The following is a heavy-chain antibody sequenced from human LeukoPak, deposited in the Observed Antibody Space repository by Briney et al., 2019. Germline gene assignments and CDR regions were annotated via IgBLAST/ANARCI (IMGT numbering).Heavy chain of an antibody. CDR2: IYNSGNT. CDR1: GGSFSGYY. D-gene: IGHD3-22*01. Sequence: PSETLSLTCAVYGGSFSGYYWTWIRQPPGKGLEWIGNIYNSGNTNYNPSLKSRVTISVDTSKNQFSLKLSSVTAADTAVYYCARVTYYYDSSGSPDYFDYWGQGTLVTVSS. CDR3: ARVTYYYDSSGSPDYFDY. J-gene: IGHJ4*02. V-gene: IGHV4-59*01.